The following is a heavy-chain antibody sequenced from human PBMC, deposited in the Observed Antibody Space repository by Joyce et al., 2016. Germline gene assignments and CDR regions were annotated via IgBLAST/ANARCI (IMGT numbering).Heavy chain of an antibody. CDR1: GFTFDNHA. CDR2: VSWNGNSM. Sequence: EVQLVESGGGLVQPGMSLRLSCAASGFTFDNHAMGWVRQAPGKGLEWVSSVSWNGNSMCYADSVKGRFTVSRDNAKNSLYLQMSSLRLEDMALYYCVRDRGTSYSSSSGFDFWGQGTLVTVSS. D-gene: IGHD6-6*01. V-gene: IGHV3-9*03. CDR3: VRDRGTSYSSSSGFDF. J-gene: IGHJ4*02.